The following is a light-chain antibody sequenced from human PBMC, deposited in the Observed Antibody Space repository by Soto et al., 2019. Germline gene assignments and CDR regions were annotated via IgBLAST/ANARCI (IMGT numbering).Light chain of an antibody. CDR2: SNS. Sequence: QSVLIQPPSASGTPGQRVTVSCSRGSSNIGSYTVNWYQQLPGAAPKLLIYSNSQRPSGVPDRFSASKSGTSASLAISGLQSEDEAEYYCAAWDDSLNGYVFGPGTELTVL. CDR1: SSNIGSYT. J-gene: IGLJ1*01. CDR3: AAWDDSLNGYV. V-gene: IGLV1-44*01.